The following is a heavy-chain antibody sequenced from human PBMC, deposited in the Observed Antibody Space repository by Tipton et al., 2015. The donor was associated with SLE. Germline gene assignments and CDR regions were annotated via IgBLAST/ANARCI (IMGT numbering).Heavy chain of an antibody. V-gene: IGHV4-39*02. Sequence: TLSLTCSVSGVSISTSRYYWGWIRQSPGQGLEWVESLYAGGSTYFHPSLKSRASISADASKNHFSLNLSSVIAADTAVYYCASWGFDIWGQGTMVTVSS. CDR3: ASWGFDI. CDR1: GVSISTSRYY. D-gene: IGHD3-16*01. CDR2: LYAGGST. J-gene: IGHJ3*02.